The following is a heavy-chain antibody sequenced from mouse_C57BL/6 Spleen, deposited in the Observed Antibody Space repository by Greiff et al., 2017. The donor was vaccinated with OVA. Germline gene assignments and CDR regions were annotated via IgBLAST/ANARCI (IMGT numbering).Heavy chain of an antibody. CDR1: GYTFTSYW. CDR3: AVYYYGSSYIAY. V-gene: IGHV1-50*01. D-gene: IGHD1-1*01. CDR2: IDPSDSYT. J-gene: IGHJ3*01. Sequence: QVQLQQSGAELVKPGASVKLSCKASGYTFTSYWMQWVKQRPGQGLEWIGEIDPSDSYTNYNQKFKGKATLTVDTSSSTAYMQLSSLTSEDSAVYYCAVYYYGSSYIAYWGQGTLVTVSA.